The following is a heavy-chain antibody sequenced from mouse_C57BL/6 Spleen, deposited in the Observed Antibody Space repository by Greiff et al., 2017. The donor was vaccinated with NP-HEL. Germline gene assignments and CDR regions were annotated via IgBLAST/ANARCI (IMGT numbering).Heavy chain of an antibody. Sequence: QVQLQQSGPELVKPGASVKISCKASGYAFSSSWMNWVKQRPGKGLEWIGRISPGDGDTNYNGKFKGKATLTADKSSSTAYMQLSSLTSEDSAVYFCARGIYYYGSSYFDYWGQGTTLTVSS. D-gene: IGHD1-1*01. CDR3: ARGIYYYGSSYFDY. V-gene: IGHV1-82*01. J-gene: IGHJ2*01. CDR1: GYAFSSSW. CDR2: ISPGDGDT.